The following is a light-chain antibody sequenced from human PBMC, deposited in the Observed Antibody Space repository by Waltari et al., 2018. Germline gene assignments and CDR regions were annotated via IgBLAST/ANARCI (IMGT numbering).Light chain of an antibody. J-gene: IGKJ2*01. CDR3: QHTSRAPHT. Sequence: DIQMTQSPSSLSASVGDRVTITCRASQYITTYLNWYQHKPGHAPKLLIYGASSLHSGVPSRFSGSGSGTDFTLPISDLQPEDFATYYCQHTSRAPHTFGQGTILEI. V-gene: IGKV1-39*01. CDR1: QYITTY. CDR2: GAS.